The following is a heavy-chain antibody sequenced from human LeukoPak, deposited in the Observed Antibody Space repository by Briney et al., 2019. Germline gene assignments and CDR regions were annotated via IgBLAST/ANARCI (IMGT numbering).Heavy chain of an antibody. V-gene: IGHV3-21*06. CDR1: GFTFSTYR. Sequence: PGESLRLSCAASGFTFSTYRMSWVRQAPGKGLEWVSSISSTSTYKYYSDSVRGRFSVSRDNAKSSLYLEVNSLRAEDTAVYYCARDEYSSAWGYYHSYYMDVWGRGTTVTVSS. D-gene: IGHD6-19*01. CDR2: ISSTSTYK. CDR3: ARDEYSSAWGYYHSYYMDV. J-gene: IGHJ6*03.